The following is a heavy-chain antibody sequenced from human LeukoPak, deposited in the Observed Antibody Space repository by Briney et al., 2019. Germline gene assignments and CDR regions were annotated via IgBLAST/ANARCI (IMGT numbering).Heavy chain of an antibody. CDR2: ISSSGSTI. Sequence: GGSLRLSCAASGFTFSNYEMNWVRQAPGKGLEWVSYISSSGSTIYYADSVKGRFTISRDNAKNSLYLQMNSLRAEDTAVYYCARPVNYGGYDYYYYGMDVWDKGTTVTVSS. CDR1: GFTFSNYE. D-gene: IGHD5-12*01. V-gene: IGHV3-48*03. J-gene: IGHJ6*04. CDR3: ARPVNYGGYDYYYYGMDV.